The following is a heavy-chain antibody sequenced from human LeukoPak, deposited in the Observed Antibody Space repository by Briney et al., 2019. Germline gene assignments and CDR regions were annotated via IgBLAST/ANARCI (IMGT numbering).Heavy chain of an antibody. J-gene: IGHJ3*02. CDR2: VYSGGST. Sequence: PGASLRLSCAVSGFTVTSNYMSWVRQAPGKGLEWISVVYSGGSTYYADSVKGRFTVSRDNSKNTVYLQMNSLRAEDTAVYYCARGLSSGWAAFDIWGQGTMVTVSS. CDR3: ARGLSSGWAAFDI. D-gene: IGHD6-25*01. V-gene: IGHV3-66*01. CDR1: GFTVTSNY.